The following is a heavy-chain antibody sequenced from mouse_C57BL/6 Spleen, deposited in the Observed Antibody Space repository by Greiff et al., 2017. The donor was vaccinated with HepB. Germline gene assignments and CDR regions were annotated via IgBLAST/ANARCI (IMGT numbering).Heavy chain of an antibody. J-gene: IGHJ3*01. CDR1: GFTFSSYA. V-gene: IGHV5-4*01. CDR2: ISAGGSYT. Sequence: EVQLVESGGGLVKPGGSLKLSCAASGFTFSSYAMSWVRQTPEKRLEWVATISAGGSYTYYPDNVKGRFTISRDNAKNNLYLQMSDLKSEDTAMYYCASEVGNDWYYLSWFAYWGQVTLVTVSA. D-gene: IGHD2-3*01. CDR3: ASEVGNDWYYLSWFAY.